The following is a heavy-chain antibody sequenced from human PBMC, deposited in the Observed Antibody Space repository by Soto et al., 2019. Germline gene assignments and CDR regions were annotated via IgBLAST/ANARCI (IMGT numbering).Heavy chain of an antibody. CDR3: ARTVARMNLDY. Sequence: QVTLKESGPVLVKPTETLTLTCTVSGFSLSNARMGVSWIRQPPGKALEWLAHIFSNDETASSTSLKTRLTISNDTSKSQVVLTMGNMDPVDTATYYCARTVARMNLDYWGQGTLVTVSS. J-gene: IGHJ4*02. V-gene: IGHV2-26*01. CDR2: IFSNDET. CDR1: GFSLSNARMG. D-gene: IGHD2-21*01.